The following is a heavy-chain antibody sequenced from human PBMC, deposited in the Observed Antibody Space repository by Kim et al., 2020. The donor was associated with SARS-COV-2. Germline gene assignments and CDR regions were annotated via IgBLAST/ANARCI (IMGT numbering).Heavy chain of an antibody. CDR1: GGTFSSYA. J-gene: IGHJ4*02. D-gene: IGHD6-13*01. V-gene: IGHV1-69*13. CDR3: ASGGRNTDFISSSSWYDGWEYYFDY. CDR2: IIPIFGTA. Sequence: SVKVSCKASGGTFSSYAISWVRQAPGQGLEWMGGIIPIFGTANYAQKFQGRVTITADESTSTAYMELSSLRSEDTAVYYCASGGRNTDFISSSSWYDGWEYYFDYWGQGTLVTVSS.